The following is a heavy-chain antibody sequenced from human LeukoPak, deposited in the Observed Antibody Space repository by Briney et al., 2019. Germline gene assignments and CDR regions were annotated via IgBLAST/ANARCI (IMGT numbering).Heavy chain of an antibody. D-gene: IGHD3-9*01. V-gene: IGHV3-30*02. CDR2: LRYDGSNK. CDR1: GFTFSSYE. CDR3: AKEYDILTGYYAFDI. Sequence: TGGSLRLSCAASGFTFSSYEMNWVRQAPGKGLEWVAFLRYDGSNKYYADSVKGRFTISRDNSKNTLYLQMNSLRAEDTAVYYCAKEYDILTGYYAFDIWGQGTMVTVSS. J-gene: IGHJ3*02.